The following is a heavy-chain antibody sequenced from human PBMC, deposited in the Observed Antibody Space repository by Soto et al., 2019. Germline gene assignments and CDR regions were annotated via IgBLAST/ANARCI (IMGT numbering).Heavy chain of an antibody. Sequence: ASVKVSCKASGYTFTDYYLHCVRQAPGQGLECMGWINPNNGDTNYAQKFQGRVTMTRDTSISTAYMEVSRLRSDDTAVYYCARSVSFITPRPDYWGQGTLVTVSS. J-gene: IGHJ4*02. V-gene: IGHV1-2*02. CDR1: GYTFTDYY. CDR2: INPNNGDT. D-gene: IGHD6-6*01. CDR3: ARSVSFITPRPDY.